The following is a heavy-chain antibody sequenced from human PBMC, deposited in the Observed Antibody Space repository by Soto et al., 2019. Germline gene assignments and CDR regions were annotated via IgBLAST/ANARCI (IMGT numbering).Heavy chain of an antibody. J-gene: IGHJ5*02. CDR3: VRDGSKTLRDCFDP. D-gene: IGHD4-17*01. Sequence: SETLSLTCSVSGGSMSKFYWSWIRKTAGKGLEWMGRVYDTGTSDYNPSLRSRIAMSVDISKKTFSLRLRSVTAAETGVYYCVRDGSKTLRDCFDPWGQGILVT. CDR1: GGSMSKFY. V-gene: IGHV4-4*07. CDR2: VYDTGTS.